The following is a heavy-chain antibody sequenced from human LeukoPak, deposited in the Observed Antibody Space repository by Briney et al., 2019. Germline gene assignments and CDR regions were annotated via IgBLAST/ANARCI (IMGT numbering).Heavy chain of an antibody. CDR1: GITFSSYG. J-gene: IGHJ4*02. Sequence: GGSLRLSCAASGITFSSYGMSWVRQAPGKGLEWVSSISSTGGTTYYADSVKGRFTISRDNSKNTLYLQMNNVRAEDTAVYYCARGRGGNSPFDYWGQGTLVSVSS. CDR2: ISSTGGTT. V-gene: IGHV3-23*01. CDR3: ARGRGGNSPFDY. D-gene: IGHD4-23*01.